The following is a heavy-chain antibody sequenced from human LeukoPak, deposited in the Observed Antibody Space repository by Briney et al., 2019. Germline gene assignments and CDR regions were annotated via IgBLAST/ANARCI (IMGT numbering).Heavy chain of an antibody. CDR1: GYTLTELS. Sequence: ASVKVSCKVSGYTLTELSMHWVRQAPGKGLEWMGGFDPEDGETIYAQKFQGRVTMTEDTSTDTAYMELSSLRSEGTAVYYCATDLSYSSSSPRFDYWGQGTLVTVSS. CDR2: FDPEDGET. CDR3: ATDLSYSSSSPRFDY. J-gene: IGHJ4*02. D-gene: IGHD6-6*01. V-gene: IGHV1-24*01.